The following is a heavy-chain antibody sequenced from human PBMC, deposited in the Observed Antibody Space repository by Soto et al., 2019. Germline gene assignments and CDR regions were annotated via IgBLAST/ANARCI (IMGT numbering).Heavy chain of an antibody. V-gene: IGHV1-2*02. CDR1: GYTFTEYY. D-gene: IGHD6-19*01. CDR2: INPKNGAT. CDR3: ATYSSVWYGPNAPFDY. Sequence: ASVKVSCKASGYTFTEYYVNWVRQAPGQGLEWLGWINPKNGATRYAQKFQGRVIMTTDTSTSTAYMELRSLRSDDTAVYYCATYSSVWYGPNAPFDYWGQGTLVTVSS. J-gene: IGHJ4*02.